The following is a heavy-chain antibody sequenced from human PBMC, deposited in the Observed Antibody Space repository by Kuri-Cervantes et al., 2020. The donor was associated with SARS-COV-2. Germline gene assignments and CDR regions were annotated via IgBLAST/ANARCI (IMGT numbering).Heavy chain of an antibody. CDR2: IY. Sequence: SETLSLTCTVSGGSISSHYWSWIRQSPGKGLEWIGYIYDSGSTKTSWSTHYNPSLKSRVTISIDTSNQISLRVRSVTAADTAVYYCARWDNWDGVYWGQGTLVTVSS. D-gene: IGHD1-1*01. J-gene: IGHJ4*02. CDR1: GGSISSHY. V-gene: IGHV4-4*08. CDR3: ARWDNWDGVY.